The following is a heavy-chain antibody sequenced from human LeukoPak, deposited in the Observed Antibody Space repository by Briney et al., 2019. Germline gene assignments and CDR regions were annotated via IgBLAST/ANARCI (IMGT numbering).Heavy chain of an antibody. D-gene: IGHD3-22*01. Sequence: GGSLRLSCAVSLFTVSGHYMSWVRQAPGRGLEWVSVMYSGGSTYYADSVKGRFTISRENTKNTLYLQMHSLRAEDTAVYYCARSNYYDSRRFDSWGQGTLVTVSS. CDR1: LFTVSGHY. J-gene: IGHJ4*02. CDR3: ARSNYYDSRRFDS. CDR2: MYSGGST. V-gene: IGHV3-53*01.